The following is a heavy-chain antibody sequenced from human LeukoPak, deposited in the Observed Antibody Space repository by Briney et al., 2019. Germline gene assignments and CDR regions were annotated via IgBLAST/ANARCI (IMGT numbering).Heavy chain of an antibody. Sequence: SETLSLTCTVSGGSISSSSYYWGWIRQPPGKGLEWIGSIYYSGSTYYNPSLKSRVTISVDTSKNQFSLKLSSVTAADTAVYYCARDPRIVGATKGVGWASFDYWGQGTLVTVSS. CDR2: IYYSGST. J-gene: IGHJ4*02. CDR1: GGSISSSSYY. CDR3: ARDPRIVGATKGVGWASFDY. D-gene: IGHD1-26*01. V-gene: IGHV4-39*07.